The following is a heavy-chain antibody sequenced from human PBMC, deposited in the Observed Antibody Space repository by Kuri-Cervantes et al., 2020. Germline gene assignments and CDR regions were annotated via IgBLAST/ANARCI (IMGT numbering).Heavy chain of an antibody. V-gene: IGHV4-59*01. Sequence: GSLRLSCTVSGGSISSYYWSWIRQPPGKGLEWIGYIYYSGSTNYNPSLKSRVTISVDTSKNQFSLKLSSVTAADTAVYYCASQEGGFGELLGWGYYYGMDVWGQGTTVTVSS. CDR2: IYYSGST. D-gene: IGHD3-10*01. J-gene: IGHJ6*02. CDR1: GGSISSYY. CDR3: ASQEGGFGELLGWGYYYGMDV.